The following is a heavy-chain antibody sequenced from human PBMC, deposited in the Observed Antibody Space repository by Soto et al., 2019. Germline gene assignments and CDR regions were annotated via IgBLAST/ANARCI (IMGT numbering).Heavy chain of an antibody. CDR1: GYTFTGYY. CDR2: INPNSGGT. V-gene: IGHV1-2*02. J-gene: IGHJ6*02. D-gene: IGHD6-6*01. CDR3: ARFTAARPDYYYYYGMDV. Sequence: GASVKVSCKTSGYTFTGYYMHWVRQAPGQGLEWMGWINPNSGGTNYAQKFQGRVTMTRDTSISSAYMELSRLRSDDTAVYYCARFTAARPDYYYYYGMDVWGQGTTVTVSS.